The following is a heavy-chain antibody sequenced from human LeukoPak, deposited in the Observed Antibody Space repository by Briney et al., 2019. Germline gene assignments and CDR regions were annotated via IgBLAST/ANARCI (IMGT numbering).Heavy chain of an antibody. V-gene: IGHV4-59*08. J-gene: IGHJ4*02. CDR1: GDSIRSFY. D-gene: IGHD3-22*01. CDR2: ISYSGST. CDR3: ARIGYYYDRSGYVYYFDY. Sequence: SETLSLTCTVSGDSIRSFYWSWIRQPPGKGLEWIAYISYSGSTNYNPSLKSRVTISLDTSKNQFSLWLSSVTAADTAVYYCARIGYYYDRSGYVYYFDYWGQGTLVTVSS.